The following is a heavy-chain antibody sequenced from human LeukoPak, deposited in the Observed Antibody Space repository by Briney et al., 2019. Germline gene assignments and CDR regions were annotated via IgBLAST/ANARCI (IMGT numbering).Heavy chain of an antibody. V-gene: IGHV3-23*01. Sequence: PGGSLRLSCAASGFTFSSYAMSWVRQAPGKGLEWVSAISGSGGSTYYADSVKGRFTISRDNSKNTLYLQMNSLRAEDTAVYYCARDRWSSTLNNFDYWGQGTLVTVSS. CDR3: ARDRWSSTLNNFDY. J-gene: IGHJ4*02. D-gene: IGHD4-23*01. CDR1: GFTFSSYA. CDR2: ISGSGGST.